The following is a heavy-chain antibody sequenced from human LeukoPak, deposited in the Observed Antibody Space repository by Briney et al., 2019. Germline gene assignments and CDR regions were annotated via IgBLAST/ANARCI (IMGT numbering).Heavy chain of an antibody. D-gene: IGHD3-10*01. CDR3: ARARPSGFDY. Sequence: GGSLRVSCAASGFTFHDYAMHWVRQAPGKGLEWVSLISWDGGSTYYADSVKGRFTISRDNAKNSLYLQMNSLRAEDTAVYYCARARPSGFDYWGQGTLVTVSS. CDR2: ISWDGGST. V-gene: IGHV3-43D*03. J-gene: IGHJ4*02. CDR1: GFTFHDYA.